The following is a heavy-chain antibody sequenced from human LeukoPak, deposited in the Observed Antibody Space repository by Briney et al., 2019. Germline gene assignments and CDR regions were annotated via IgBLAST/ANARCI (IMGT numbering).Heavy chain of an antibody. Sequence: SDPLSLTCTVSGGSISGYYSSWIRHPPGEGLELIRNIYNSVSIIYHPSLKSPVSLSIDTSKNQFSLIVTSLTAARPAVYYCARNTTKWYEEGFHYNGHMDVWGKGTAVSVSS. J-gene: IGHJ6*03. CDR2: IYNSVSI. V-gene: IGHV4-59*07. CDR3: ARNTTKWYEEGFHYNGHMDV. D-gene: IGHD1-1*01. CDR1: GGSISGYY.